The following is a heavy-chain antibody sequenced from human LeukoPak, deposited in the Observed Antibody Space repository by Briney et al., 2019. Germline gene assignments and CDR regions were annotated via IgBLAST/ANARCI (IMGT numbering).Heavy chain of an antibody. V-gene: IGHV1-69*01. D-gene: IGHD3-10*01. CDR1: GGTFSSYA. J-gene: IGHJ4*02. CDR2: IIPIFGTA. Sequence: SVKVSCKASGGTFSSYAISWVRQAPGQGLEWMGGIIPIFGTANYAQKFQGRVTITADESTSTAYMELSSLRSEDTAVYYCARCHYGSGSYYMYYFDYWGQGTLVTVSS. CDR3: ARCHYGSGSYYMYYFDY.